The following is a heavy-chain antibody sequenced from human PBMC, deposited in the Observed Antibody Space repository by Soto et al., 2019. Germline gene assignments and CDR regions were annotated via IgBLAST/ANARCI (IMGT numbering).Heavy chain of an antibody. J-gene: IGHJ5*02. CDR2: VNPGSGNT. Sequence: ASVKVSCKASGYTFTNYEINWVRQATGQGLEWMGWVNPGSGNTVYAHKFQGRVTMTRNISISTAYMELSRLGSDDTAIYYCARMASSGSLNWFDPWGQGTLVTVSS. CDR1: GYTFTNYE. CDR3: ARMASSGSLNWFDP. D-gene: IGHD3-10*01. V-gene: IGHV1-8*01.